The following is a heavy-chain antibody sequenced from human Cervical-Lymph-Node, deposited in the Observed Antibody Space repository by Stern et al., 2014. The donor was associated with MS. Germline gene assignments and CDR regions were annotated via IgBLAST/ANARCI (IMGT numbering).Heavy chain of an antibody. CDR2: IYWDDDK. CDR1: GFSLSTSGVG. Sequence: QITLKESGPTLVKPTQTLTLPCTFSGFSLSTSGVGVGWIRQPPGKALEWLALIYWDDDKRYSPSLKSRLTITKDTSKTQVVLTMTNMDPVDTATYYCARTYSSSWYGDYYYGMDVWGQGTTVTVSS. CDR3: ARTYSSSWYGDYYYGMDV. V-gene: IGHV2-5*02. J-gene: IGHJ6*02. D-gene: IGHD6-13*01.